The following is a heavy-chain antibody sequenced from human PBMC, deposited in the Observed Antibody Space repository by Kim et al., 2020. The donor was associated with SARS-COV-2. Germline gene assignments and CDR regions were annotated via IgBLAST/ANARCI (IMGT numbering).Heavy chain of an antibody. CDR3: ARVLEGYSSGWYEDY. D-gene: IGHD6-19*01. V-gene: IGHV4-59*01. J-gene: IGHJ4*02. Sequence: PSLNSRVTISVDTSKNQFSLKLSSVTAADTAVYYCARVLEGYSSGWYEDYWGQGTLVTVSS.